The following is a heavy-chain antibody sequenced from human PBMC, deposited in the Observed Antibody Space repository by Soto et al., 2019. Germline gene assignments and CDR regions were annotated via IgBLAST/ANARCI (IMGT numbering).Heavy chain of an antibody. V-gene: IGHV1-18*01. Sequence: QVQLVQSGAEVKKPGASVKVSCKASGYTFTSYGISWVRQAPGQGLEWMGWISAYNGNTNYAQKLQGRVTMTTDTSTSTADMELRSLRSDDTAVYYCARAPCSGGSCYLWPDYWGQGTLVTVSS. CDR3: ARAPCSGGSCYLWPDY. D-gene: IGHD2-15*01. CDR1: GYTFTSYG. CDR2: ISAYNGNT. J-gene: IGHJ4*02.